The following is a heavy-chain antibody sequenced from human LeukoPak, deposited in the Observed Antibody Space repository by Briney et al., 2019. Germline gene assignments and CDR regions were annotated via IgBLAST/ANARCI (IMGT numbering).Heavy chain of an antibody. J-gene: IGHJ4*02. V-gene: IGHV4-59*01. Sequence: SETLSLTCTVSDGSITNYDRSWVRQPPGKGLEFIGHVHYSGTANYSPSLRSRVTVSIDTSKKHFFLKLKSVTAADTAVYYCARGYGDFRVEGRYFHSWGQGTLVTVSS. D-gene: IGHD4-17*01. CDR3: ARGYGDFRVEGRYFHS. CDR2: VHYSGTA. CDR1: DGSITNYD.